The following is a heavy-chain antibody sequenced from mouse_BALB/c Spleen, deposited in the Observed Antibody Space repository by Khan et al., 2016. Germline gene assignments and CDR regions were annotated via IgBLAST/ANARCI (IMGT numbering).Heavy chain of an antibody. J-gene: IGHJ4*01. D-gene: IGHD2-12*01. CDR1: GYSITSGYY. CDR3: ERLRRVDAMDY. V-gene: IGHV3-6*02. CDR2: ISYDGSN. Sequence: EVQLQESGPGLVKPSQSLSLTCSVTGYSITSGYYWNWIRQFPGNNLEWMGYISYDGSNNYNPSLKNRISIARDTSKNQFFLKLNSVTTEDTATYYCERLRRVDAMDYWGQGTSVTVSS.